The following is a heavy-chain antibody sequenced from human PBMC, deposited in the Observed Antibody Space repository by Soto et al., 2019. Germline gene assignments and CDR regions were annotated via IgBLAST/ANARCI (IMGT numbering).Heavy chain of an antibody. CDR3: LRDTGSGSGWYGI. Sequence: SQTLSLTCAISGDSVSSNSVAWNWIRQSPSRGLEWLGGTYYRSKWYNAYSVSVESRITINPDTSKNQFSLQLKSVTPEDTAVYYCLRDTGSGSGWYGIWGQGTQVTVSS. D-gene: IGHD6-19*01. CDR1: GDSVSSNSVA. V-gene: IGHV6-1*01. CDR2: TYYRSKWYN. J-gene: IGHJ4*02.